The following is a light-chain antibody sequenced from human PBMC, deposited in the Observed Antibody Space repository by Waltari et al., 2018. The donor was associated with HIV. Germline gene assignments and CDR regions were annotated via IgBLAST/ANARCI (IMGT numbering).Light chain of an antibody. CDR2: YDN. CDR3: ATWDDILRGYV. CDR1: SSNIGENV. Sequence: QSVLTQPPSVSGAPRQRVNTTCSGGSSNIGENVVNGYQQLPGKAPRLLIYYDNLFSSGVSDRFSGAKSGTSASLAISGLQSEDEADYYCATWDDILRGYVFGPGTKVTVL. J-gene: IGLJ1*01. V-gene: IGLV1-36*01.